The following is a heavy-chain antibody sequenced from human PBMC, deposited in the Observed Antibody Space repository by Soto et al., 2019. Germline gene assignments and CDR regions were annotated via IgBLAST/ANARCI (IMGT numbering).Heavy chain of an antibody. CDR3: ARSGTGTTWGY. D-gene: IGHD1-7*01. J-gene: IGHJ4*02. CDR1: GYTFTGYY. CDR2: INPNSGGT. V-gene: IGHV1-2*02. Sequence: GASVKVSCKASGYTFTGYYMHWVRQAPGQGLEWMGWINPNSGGTSYAQKFQGRVTMTRDTSISTAYMELSRLRSDDTAVYYCARSGTGTTWGYWGQGTLVTVSS.